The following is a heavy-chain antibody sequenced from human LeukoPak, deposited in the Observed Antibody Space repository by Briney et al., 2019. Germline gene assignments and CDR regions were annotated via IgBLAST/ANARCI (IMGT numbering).Heavy chain of an antibody. CDR1: GFTFSSYC. D-gene: IGHD4-11*01. CDR3: ASGSPHEYSDYRLDY. Sequence: GGSLRLSCAASGFTFSSYCMNWVRQAPGKGLEWVSSISSSSIHIYYGDSVKGRFTISRDNAKNSLFLQMNSLRADDTAVYYCASGSPHEYSDYRLDYWGQGTLVTVSS. CDR2: ISSSSIHI. V-gene: IGHV3-21*01. J-gene: IGHJ4*02.